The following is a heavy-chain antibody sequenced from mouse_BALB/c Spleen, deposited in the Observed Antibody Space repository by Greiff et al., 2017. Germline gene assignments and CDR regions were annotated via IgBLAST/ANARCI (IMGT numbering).Heavy chain of an antibody. CDR2: ISSGGST. J-gene: IGHJ4*01. D-gene: IGHD2-1*01. CDR3: ARANYGNYGAMDY. V-gene: IGHV5-6-5*01. CDR1: GFTFSSYA. Sequence: DVQLVESGGGLVKPGGSLKLSCAASGFTFSSYAMSWVRQTPEKRLEWVASISSGGSTYYPDSVKGRFTISRDNARNILYLQMSSLRSEDTAMYYCARANYGNYGAMDYWGQGTSVTVSS.